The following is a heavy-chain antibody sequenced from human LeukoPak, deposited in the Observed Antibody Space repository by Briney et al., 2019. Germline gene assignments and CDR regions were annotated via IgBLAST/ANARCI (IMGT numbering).Heavy chain of an antibody. CDR3: ARHPSDYYDSSGHGWDV. D-gene: IGHD3-22*01. V-gene: IGHV4-39*01. CDR1: GGSISSSSYY. CDR2: IYYSGST. Sequence: SETLSLTCTVSGGSISSSSYYWGWIRQPPGKGLEWIGSIYYSGSTYYNPSLKSRVTMSVDTSKNQFSLRLSSVTAADTAVYYCARHPSDYYDSSGHGWDVWGQGTTVTVSS. J-gene: IGHJ6*02.